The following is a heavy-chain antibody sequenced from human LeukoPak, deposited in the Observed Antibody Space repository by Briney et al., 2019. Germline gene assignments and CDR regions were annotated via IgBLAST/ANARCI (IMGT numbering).Heavy chain of an antibody. CDR2: IYYSGST. CDR3: ARCDDYVDAFDI. Sequence: PSETLSLTCTVSGGSISSYYWNWIRQPPGKGLEWIGYIYYSGSTNYNPSLKSRVTISVDTSKNQFSLKLSSVTAADTAVYYCARCDDYVDAFDIWGQGTMVTVSS. D-gene: IGHD4-17*01. V-gene: IGHV4-59*01. J-gene: IGHJ3*02. CDR1: GGSISSYY.